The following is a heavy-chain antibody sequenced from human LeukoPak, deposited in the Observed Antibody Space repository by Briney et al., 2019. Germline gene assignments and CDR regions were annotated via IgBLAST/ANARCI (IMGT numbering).Heavy chain of an antibody. CDR2: INHSGST. CDR1: GGSFSGYY. V-gene: IGHV4-34*01. J-gene: IGHJ5*02. CDR3: ARGTLYYGSGSYHNWFDP. Sequence: KPSETLSLTCAVYGGSFSGYYWSWIRQPPGKGLEWIGEINHSGSTNYNPSPKSRVTISVDTSKNHFSLKLSSVTAADTAVYYCARGTLYYGSGSYHNWFDPWGQGTLVTVSS. D-gene: IGHD3-10*01.